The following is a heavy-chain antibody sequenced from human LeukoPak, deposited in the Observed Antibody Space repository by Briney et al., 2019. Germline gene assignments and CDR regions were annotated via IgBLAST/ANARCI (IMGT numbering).Heavy chain of an antibody. V-gene: IGHV3-30*04. CDR3: ARAKEDRSGRNDAFDI. CDR2: ISYDGRNK. J-gene: IGHJ3*02. D-gene: IGHD3-22*01. Sequence: GRSLRLSCAASGFTFSSYAMHWIRQAPGKGLEWVAVISYDGRNKYYADSVKGRFTISRDNSKNTQYVQMNSLRVEDTAVYHCARAKEDRSGRNDAFDIWGQGTMVTVSS. CDR1: GFTFSSYA.